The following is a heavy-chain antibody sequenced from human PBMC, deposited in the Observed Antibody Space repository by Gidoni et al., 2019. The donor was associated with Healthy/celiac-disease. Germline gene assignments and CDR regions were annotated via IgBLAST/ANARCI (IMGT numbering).Heavy chain of an antibody. V-gene: IGHV3-30*04. D-gene: IGHD3-22*01. CDR1: GFTFSSYA. J-gene: IGHJ3*02. Sequence: QVQLVESGGGVVQPGRSLRLSCAASGFTFSSYAMHWVRQAPGKGLEWVAVISYDGSNKYYADSVKGRFTISRDNSKNTLYLQMNSLRAEDTAVYYCAREDYDSSGYYFDAFDIWGQGTMVTVSS. CDR2: ISYDGSNK. CDR3: AREDYDSSGYYFDAFDI.